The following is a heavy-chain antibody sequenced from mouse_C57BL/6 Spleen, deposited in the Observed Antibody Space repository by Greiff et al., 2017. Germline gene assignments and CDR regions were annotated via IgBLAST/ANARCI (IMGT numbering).Heavy chain of an antibody. J-gene: IGHJ4*01. CDR2: IYPRSGNT. CDR3: ARCYYGSPYAMDY. V-gene: IGHV1-81*01. CDR1: GYTFTSYG. D-gene: IGHD1-1*01. Sequence: VQLQQSGAELARPGASVKLSCKASGYTFTSYGISWVKQRTGQGLEWIGEIYPRSGNTYYNEKFKGKATLTEDKSSSTAYMELRSLTSEDSAVYFCARCYYGSPYAMDYWGQGTSVTVSS.